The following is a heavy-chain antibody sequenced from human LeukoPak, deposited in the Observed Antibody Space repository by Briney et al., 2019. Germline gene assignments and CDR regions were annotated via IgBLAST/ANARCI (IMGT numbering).Heavy chain of an antibody. V-gene: IGHV3-7*01. D-gene: IGHD2-2*01. CDR3: ATGRSCTTCYLPDY. Sequence: PGGSLRLSCAASGFTLSSNWMTWVRQAPGKGLEWVANINQNGGEKYYVDSVKGRFTISRDNAKNSLYLQMNSLRAEDTAVYHCATGRSCTTCYLPDYWGQGTLVTVSS. J-gene: IGHJ4*02. CDR2: INQNGGEK. CDR1: GFTLSSNW.